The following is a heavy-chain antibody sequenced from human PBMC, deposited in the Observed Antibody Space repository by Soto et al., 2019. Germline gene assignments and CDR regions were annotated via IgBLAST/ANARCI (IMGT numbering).Heavy chain of an antibody. Sequence: QVQLQESGPGLVKPSETLSLTCTVSGGSISSYYWCWTRQPAGKGLEWIGRFYPTGKTNYNPSLQSRLTMSADTSRNQFSLNLTSVTAADTAVYYCVRCGLDYGMDVWGQGTTVTVSS. V-gene: IGHV4-4*07. J-gene: IGHJ6*02. CDR2: FYPTGKT. CDR1: GGSISSYY. CDR3: VRCGLDYGMDV. D-gene: IGHD3-16*01.